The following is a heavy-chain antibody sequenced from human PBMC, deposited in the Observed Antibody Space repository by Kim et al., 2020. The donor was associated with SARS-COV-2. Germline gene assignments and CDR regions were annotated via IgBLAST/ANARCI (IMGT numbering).Heavy chain of an antibody. CDR2: IWYDGSNK. Sequence: GGSLRLSCAASGFTFSSYGMHWVRQAPGKGLEWVAVIWYDGSNKYHADSVKGRFTISRDNSKNTLYLQMNSLRAEDTAVYYCARDGRDDFWSGWSYYYYYGMDVWGQGTTVTVSS. CDR3: ARDGRDDFWSGWSYYYYYGMDV. D-gene: IGHD3-3*01. J-gene: IGHJ6*02. V-gene: IGHV3-33*01. CDR1: GFTFSSYG.